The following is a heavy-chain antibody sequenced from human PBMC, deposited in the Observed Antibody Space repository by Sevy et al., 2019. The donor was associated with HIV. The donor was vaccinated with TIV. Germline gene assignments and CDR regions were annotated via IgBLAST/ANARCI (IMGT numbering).Heavy chain of an antibody. J-gene: IGHJ1*01. CDR3: ARDSPGYRGYAH. Sequence: GGSLRLSCAASGFTFSTYWMTWVRQAPGQGLEWEANIKEDGSAKYYVDSVKGRFTISRDNAKNSLYLQVNNLRAEDTAVYYCARDSPGYRGYAHWGQGTLVTVSS. CDR2: IKEDGSAK. V-gene: IGHV3-7*01. D-gene: IGHD5-12*01. CDR1: GFTFSTYW.